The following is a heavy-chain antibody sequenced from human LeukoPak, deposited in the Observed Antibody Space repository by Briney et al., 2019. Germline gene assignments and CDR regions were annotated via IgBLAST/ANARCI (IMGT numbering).Heavy chain of an antibody. D-gene: IGHD2-2*02. Sequence: GGSLRLSCAASGFTFSDYYMSWIRQAPGKGLEWVSYISSSGSTIYYADSVKGRFTISRDNAKNSLYLQMNSLRAEDTAVYYCARDLLGYCSSTSCYTAPYYMDVWGKGTTVTVSS. J-gene: IGHJ6*03. V-gene: IGHV3-11*04. CDR2: ISSSGSTI. CDR1: GFTFSDYY. CDR3: ARDLLGYCSSTSCYTAPYYMDV.